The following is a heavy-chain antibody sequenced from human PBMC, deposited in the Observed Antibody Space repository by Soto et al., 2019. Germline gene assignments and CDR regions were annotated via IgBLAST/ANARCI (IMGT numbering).Heavy chain of an antibody. D-gene: IGHD6-13*01. CDR2: IYSGGST. V-gene: IGHV3-53*01. CDR3: AKSFSSNWYDYFNS. J-gene: IGHJ4*02. Sequence: PGGSLRLSCAASGFTVSSNYMSWVRQAPGEGLEWVSVIYSGGSTYYADSVKCRFTISRDTSKNTLYLQMNNLRAEDTALYYCAKSFSSNWYDYFNSWGQGSLVTVSS. CDR1: GFTVSSNY.